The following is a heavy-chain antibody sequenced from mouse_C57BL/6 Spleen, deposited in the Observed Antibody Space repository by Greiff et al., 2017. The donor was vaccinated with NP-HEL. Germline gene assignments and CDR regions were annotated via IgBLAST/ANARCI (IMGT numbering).Heavy chain of an antibody. CDR3: ERGDYDDLLFAY. D-gene: IGHD2-4*01. CDR1: GYTFTSYW. Sequence: VQLKESGAELAKPGASVKLSCKASGYTFTSYWMHWVKQRPGQGLEWIGYIDPSSGYTKYNQKFKDKATLTADKSSSTAYMQLSSLTYEDSAVYYCERGDYDDLLFAYWGQGTLVTVSA. CDR2: IDPSSGYT. V-gene: IGHV1-7*01. J-gene: IGHJ3*01.